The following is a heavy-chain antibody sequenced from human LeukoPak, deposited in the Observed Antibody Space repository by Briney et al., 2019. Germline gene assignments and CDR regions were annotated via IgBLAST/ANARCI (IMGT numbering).Heavy chain of an antibody. CDR2: ISGSGGST. V-gene: IGHV3-23*01. D-gene: IGHD1-26*01. J-gene: IGHJ4*02. CDR3: AKDRWELLYYFDY. CDR1: GFTFSSYA. Sequence: GGSLRLSCAASGFTFSSYAMSWVRQAPGKGLEWVSAISGSGGSTYYADSVKGGFTISRDNSKNTLYLQMNSLRAEDTAVYYCAKDRWELLYYFDYWGQGTLVTVSS.